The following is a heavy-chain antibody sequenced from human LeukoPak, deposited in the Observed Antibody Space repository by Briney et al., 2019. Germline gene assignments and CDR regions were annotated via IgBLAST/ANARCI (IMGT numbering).Heavy chain of an antibody. V-gene: IGHV1-2*02. D-gene: IGHD1/OR15-1a*01. CDR3: ARANKGFAYFAY. CDR2: INPGTGDT. Sequence: ASVKVSCKASGYTFGDYFIHWIRQAPGQGLQWLGWINPGTGDTNYGHDRVTMTTDTSISTVYMELGSLTSGDTAVYFCARANKGFAYFAYWGQGTLVTVSS. J-gene: IGHJ1*01. CDR1: GYTFGDYF.